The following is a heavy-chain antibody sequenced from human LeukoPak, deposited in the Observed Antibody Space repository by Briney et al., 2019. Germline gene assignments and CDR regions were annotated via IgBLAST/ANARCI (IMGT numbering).Heavy chain of an antibody. V-gene: IGHV3-11*06. Sequence: GGSLRLSCAGSGFTFKDYYLNWIRQAPGKGLEWVSYTSGGSTYTNYANSVKGRFTISRDNARNSLFLQMNSLTAEDTAIYYCARSLISAVIGMDVWGQGTAVTVSS. CDR1: GFTFKDYY. CDR2: TSGGSTYT. D-gene: IGHD3-3*01. J-gene: IGHJ6*02. CDR3: ARSLISAVIGMDV.